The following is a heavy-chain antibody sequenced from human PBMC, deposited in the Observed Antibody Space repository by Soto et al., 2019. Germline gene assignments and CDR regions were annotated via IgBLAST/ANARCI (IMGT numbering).Heavy chain of an antibody. Sequence: ASVKVSCKASGYTFTSYYTHWVRQAPGQGLEWMGIINPSGGSTSYAQKFQGRVTMTRDTSTSTVYMELSSPRSEDTAVYYCARPYYYGSGSRYYYMGVWGKGTTVTVSS. J-gene: IGHJ6*03. CDR1: GYTFTSYY. CDR2: INPSGGST. D-gene: IGHD3-10*01. CDR3: ARPYYYGSGSRYYYMGV. V-gene: IGHV1-46*03.